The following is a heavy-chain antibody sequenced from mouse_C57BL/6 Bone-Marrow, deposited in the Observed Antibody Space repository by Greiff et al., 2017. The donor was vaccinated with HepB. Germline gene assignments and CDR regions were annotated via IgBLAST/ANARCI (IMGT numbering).Heavy chain of an antibody. V-gene: IGHV1-74*01. CDR1: GYTFTSYW. CDR3: AITGDYGSSPYWYFDV. J-gene: IGHJ1*03. Sequence: QVQLQQPGAELVKPGASVKVSCKASGYTFTSYWMHWVKQRPGQGLEWIGRIHPSDSDTNYNQKFKGKATLTVDKSSSTAYMQLSSLTSEDSAVYYWAITGDYGSSPYWYFDVWGTGTTVTVSS. D-gene: IGHD1-1*01. CDR2: IHPSDSDT.